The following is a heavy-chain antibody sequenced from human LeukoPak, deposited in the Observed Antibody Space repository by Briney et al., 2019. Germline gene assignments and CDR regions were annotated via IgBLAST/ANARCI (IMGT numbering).Heavy chain of an antibody. V-gene: IGHV3-23*01. CDR1: GFTFSSYA. Sequence: GGSLRLSCAASGFTFSSYAMSWVRQAPGKGLEWVSAISGSGGSTYYADSVKGRFTISRDNSKNTLYLQMNSLRAEDTAVYYCAKAFWDRVGYCSGGSCYSYYFDYWGQGTLVTVSS. D-gene: IGHD2-15*01. J-gene: IGHJ4*02. CDR2: ISGSGGST. CDR3: AKAFWDRVGYCSGGSCYSYYFDY.